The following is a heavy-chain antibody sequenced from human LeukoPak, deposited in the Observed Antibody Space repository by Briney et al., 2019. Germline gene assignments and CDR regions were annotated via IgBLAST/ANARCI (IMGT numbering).Heavy chain of an antibody. D-gene: IGHD2-2*01. CDR3: ARGPQYPWFDP. Sequence: SETLSLTCAVYGGSFSGYYWSWIRQPSGKGLEWIGEINHSGSTNYNPSLKSRVTISVDTSKNQFSLKLSSVTAADTAVYYCARGPQYPWFDPWGQGTLVTVSS. V-gene: IGHV4-34*01. CDR1: GGSFSGYY. CDR2: INHSGST. J-gene: IGHJ5*02.